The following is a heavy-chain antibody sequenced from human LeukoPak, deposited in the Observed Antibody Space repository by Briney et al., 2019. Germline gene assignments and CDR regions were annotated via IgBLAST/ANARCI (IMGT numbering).Heavy chain of an antibody. CDR3: ARDRWDIVVVPAAFNFDL. Sequence: PGGSLRLSCAASGFTFSSDWMSWVRQAPGKGLEWVANIKEDGSEKYYVDSVKGRFTISRDNAKNSLYLQMNSLRAEDTAVYYCARDRWDIVVVPAAFNFDLWGQGTLATVSS. CDR2: IKEDGSEK. J-gene: IGHJ4*02. V-gene: IGHV3-7*01. D-gene: IGHD2-2*01. CDR1: GFTFSSDW.